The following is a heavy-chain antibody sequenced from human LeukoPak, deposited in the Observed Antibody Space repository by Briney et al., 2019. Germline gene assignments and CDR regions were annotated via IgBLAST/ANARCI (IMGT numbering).Heavy chain of an antibody. CDR1: GFTFSNAW. V-gene: IGHV3-15*07. CDR2: IKSKSDGGTT. Sequence: PGGSLRLSCAASGFTFSNAWMNWVRQAPGKGLEWVGRIKSKSDGGTTDYAAPVEGRFTISRDDSTNTLYLQMNSLQTEDTAVYYCTTLVVRGVIIDYRGQGTLVTVSS. CDR3: TTLVVRGVIIDY. J-gene: IGHJ4*02. D-gene: IGHD3-10*01.